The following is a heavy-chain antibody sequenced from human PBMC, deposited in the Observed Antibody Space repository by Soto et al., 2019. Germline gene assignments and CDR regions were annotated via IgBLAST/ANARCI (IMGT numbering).Heavy chain of an antibody. CDR2: IYYSGST. CDR3: ARAGGYSYGNFFDY. V-gene: IGHV4-61*01. CDR1: GGSVSSGSYY. Sequence: TLSLTCTVSGGSVSSGSYYWSWIRQPPGKGLEWIGYIYYSGSTNYNPSLKSRVTISVDTSKNQFSLKLSSVTAADTAVYYCARAGGYSYGNFFDYWGQGTLVTVSS. J-gene: IGHJ4*02. D-gene: IGHD5-18*01.